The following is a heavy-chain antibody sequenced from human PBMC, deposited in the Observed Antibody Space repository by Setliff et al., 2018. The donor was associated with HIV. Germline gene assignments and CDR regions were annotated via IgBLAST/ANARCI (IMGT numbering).Heavy chain of an antibody. CDR3: ARGFRVTALGPGPSEY. CDR2: INPNSGGT. J-gene: IGHJ4*02. D-gene: IGHD2-21*02. Sequence: ASVKVSCKASGYTFTSHYIHWVRQAPGQGLEWMGWINPNSGGTNYAQKFQGRVTITRDTSISTSSVELTSLTSDDTAVYYCARGFRVTALGPGPSEYWGQGTLVTVSS. CDR1: GYTFTSHY. V-gene: IGHV1-2*02.